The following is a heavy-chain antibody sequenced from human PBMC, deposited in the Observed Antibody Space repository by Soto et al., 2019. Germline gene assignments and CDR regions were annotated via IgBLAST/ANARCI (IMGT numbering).Heavy chain of an antibody. D-gene: IGHD5-18*01. CDR1: GGSISSGGYY. CDR3: ARSGYSYGPNPLLY. CDR2: IYYSGST. Sequence: QVQLQESGPGLVKPSQTLSLTCTVSGGSISSGGYYWSWIRQHPGKGLEWIAYIYYSGSTYSNPSLKRRVTISVVTSKNQFSLELSSVTAAETAVYYCARSGYSYGPNPLLYWGQGTLVTVSS. V-gene: IGHV4-31*03. J-gene: IGHJ4*02.